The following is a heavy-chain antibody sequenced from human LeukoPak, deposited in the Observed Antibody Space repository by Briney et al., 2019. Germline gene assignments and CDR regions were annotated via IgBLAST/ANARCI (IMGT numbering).Heavy chain of an antibody. V-gene: IGHV3-7*03. CDR1: GFTFSSYW. Sequence: GRSLRLSCAASGFTFSSYWMSWVRKAPGKGREWVANIKQDGSEKYYVDSVKGRFTISRDNAKNSLYLQMNSLRAEDTAVYYCARISSSSEGHYYYYYYGMDVWGQGTTVTVSS. D-gene: IGHD6-6*01. J-gene: IGHJ6*02. CDR2: IKQDGSEK. CDR3: ARISSSSEGHYYYYYYGMDV.